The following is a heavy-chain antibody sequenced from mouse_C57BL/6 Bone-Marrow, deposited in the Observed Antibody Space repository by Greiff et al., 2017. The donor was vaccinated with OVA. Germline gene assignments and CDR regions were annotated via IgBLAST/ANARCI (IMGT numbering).Heavy chain of an antibody. CDR3: ARHYGNYV. D-gene: IGHD2-1*01. CDR1: GFTFSSYG. Sequence: EVQLVESGGDLVKPGGSLKLSCAASGFTFSSYGMSWVRQTPDKRLEWVATISSGGSYTYYPDSVKGRFTISRDNAKNTLYLQMSSLKSEDTAMYYCARHYGNYVWGQGTLVTVSA. V-gene: IGHV5-6*01. CDR2: ISSGGSYT. J-gene: IGHJ3*01.